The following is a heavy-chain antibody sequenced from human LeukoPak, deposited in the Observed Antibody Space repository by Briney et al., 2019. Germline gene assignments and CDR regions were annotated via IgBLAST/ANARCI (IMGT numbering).Heavy chain of an antibody. D-gene: IGHD3-3*01. CDR1: GYTFTSYG. CDR2: ISAYNGNT. V-gene: IGHV1-18*01. Sequence: GASVKVSCKASGYTFTSYGISWVRQAPGQGLEWMGWISAYNGNTNYAQKLQGRVTMTTDTSTSTAYMELRSLRSDGTAVYYCARLAIFGVEKGLDYWGQGTLVTVSS. CDR3: ARLAIFGVEKGLDY. J-gene: IGHJ4*02.